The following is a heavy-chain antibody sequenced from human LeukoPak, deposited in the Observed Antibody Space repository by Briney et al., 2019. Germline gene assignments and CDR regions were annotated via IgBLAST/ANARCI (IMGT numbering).Heavy chain of an antibody. CDR2: ISGSGGST. J-gene: IGHJ6*03. CDR1: GFTFSSYA. CDR3: ARDVPHRKRSPRFPYYYYYYYMDV. V-gene: IGHV3-23*01. Sequence: HPGGSLRLSCAASGFTFSSYAMGWVRQAPGKGLEWVSAISGSGGSTYYADSVKGRFTISRDNSKNTLYLQMNSLRAEDTAVYYCARDVPHRKRSPRFPYYYYYYYMDVWGKGTTVTVSS. D-gene: IGHD3-10*01.